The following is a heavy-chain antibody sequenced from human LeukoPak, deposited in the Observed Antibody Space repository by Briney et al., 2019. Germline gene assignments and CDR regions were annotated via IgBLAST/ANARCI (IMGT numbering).Heavy chain of an antibody. J-gene: IGHJ4*02. V-gene: IGHV1-8*01. CDR1: GYTFTSYD. D-gene: IGHD6-13*01. CDR2: MSPNSGDT. CDR3: ARVGRRGSWYYFDY. Sequence: GASVKVSCKASGYTFTSYDFNWVRQATGQRPEWMGWMSPNSGDTGYAQKFQDRVTMTRNTSISTAYMELRSLRSDDTAVYYCARVGRRGSWYYFDYWGQGTLVTVSS.